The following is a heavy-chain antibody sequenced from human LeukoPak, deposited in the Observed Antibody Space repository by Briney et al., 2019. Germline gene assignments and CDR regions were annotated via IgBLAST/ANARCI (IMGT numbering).Heavy chain of an antibody. D-gene: IGHD3-10*01. CDR2: INHSGST. V-gene: IGHV4-34*01. Sequence: SETLSLTCAVYGGSFSGYYWSWIRQPPGKGLEWIGEINHSGSTNYNPSLKSRVTISIDTSKNQFSLKLSSVTAADTAVYYCPRHDYGSAYYFDYWGQGTLVTVSS. CDR1: GGSFSGYY. CDR3: PRHDYGSAYYFDY. J-gene: IGHJ4*02.